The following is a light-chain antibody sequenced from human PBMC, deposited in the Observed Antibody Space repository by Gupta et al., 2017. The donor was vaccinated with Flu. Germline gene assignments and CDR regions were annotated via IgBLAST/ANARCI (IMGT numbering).Light chain of an antibody. J-gene: IGLJ1*01. CDR3: SSYTSTTTFYV. CDR1: SSDVGNSDY. CDR2: DVS. Sequence: QSALTQPASVSGSPGHSITISCPGTSSDVGNSDYVSWYQQDPGKAPKLLIYDVSNRPSGVSSRFSGSKPGNTASLTISGLQAEDETEYYCSSYTSTTTFYVFGTGTKVTVL. V-gene: IGLV2-14*01.